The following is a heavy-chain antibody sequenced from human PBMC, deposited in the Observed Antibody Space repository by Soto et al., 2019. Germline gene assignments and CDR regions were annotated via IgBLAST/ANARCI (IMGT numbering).Heavy chain of an antibody. CDR3: AREDDGGDRDYYGLDV. D-gene: IGHD2-21*02. CDR1: GGSISGDYHH. J-gene: IGHJ6*02. CDR2: IHFSGSV. Sequence: QVQLQQSGPGLVKPSQTLSLTCTVSGGSISGDYHHWTWIRQSPGKGLEWIGYIHFSGSVLYNPSFKSRPTISVDTSKNQFSLHLRSVTAADTAVYFCAREDDGGDRDYYGLDVWGQGTTVTVSS. V-gene: IGHV4-30-4*08.